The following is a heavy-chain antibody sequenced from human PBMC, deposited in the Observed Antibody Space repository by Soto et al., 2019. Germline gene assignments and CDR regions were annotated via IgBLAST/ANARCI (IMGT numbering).Heavy chain of an antibody. CDR2: IYYSGST. D-gene: IGHD3-3*01. CDR1: GGSISSSSYY. J-gene: IGHJ6*02. CDR3: ARQVGEFGRFWSGYYNYYYYYGMDV. V-gene: IGHV4-39*01. Sequence: SETLSLTCTVSGGSISSSSYYWGWIRQPPGKGLEWIGSIYYSGSTYYNPSLKSRVTISVDTSKNQFSLKLSSVTAADTAVYYCARQVGEFGRFWSGYYNYYYYYGMDVWRQGTTVTVSS.